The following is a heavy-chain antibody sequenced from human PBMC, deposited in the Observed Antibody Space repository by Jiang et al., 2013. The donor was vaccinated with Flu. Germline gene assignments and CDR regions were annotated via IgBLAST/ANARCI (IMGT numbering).Heavy chain of an antibody. V-gene: IGHV1-2*02. CDR2: LNPNSGDT. D-gene: IGHD3-22*01. CDR3: ARDFDLGAIRKNCYDSGRDPCFDY. CDR1: GYIFTGYY. J-gene: IGHJ4*02. Sequence: GAEVKKPGASVKVSCKASGYIFTGYYIHWVRQAPGQGLEWMGWLNPNSGDTNYAQKFQDRVTMTGDTSISTAYMALSRLRSDDTAVYYCARDFDLGAIRKNCYDSGRDPCFDYWGQGTLVTVSS.